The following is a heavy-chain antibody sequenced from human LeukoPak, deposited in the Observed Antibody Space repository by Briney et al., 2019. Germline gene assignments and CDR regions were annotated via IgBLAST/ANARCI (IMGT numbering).Heavy chain of an antibody. Sequence: PSETLSLTCAVSGYSISSGYYWGWIRQPPGKGLGSIGSIYHSGSTYYNPSLKSRVTISVDTSKNQFSLKLSSVTAADTAVYYCARHREYGDYAVPMDYWGQGTLVTVSS. CDR1: GYSISSGYY. D-gene: IGHD4-17*01. CDR2: IYHSGST. J-gene: IGHJ4*02. V-gene: IGHV4-38-2*01. CDR3: ARHREYGDYAVPMDY.